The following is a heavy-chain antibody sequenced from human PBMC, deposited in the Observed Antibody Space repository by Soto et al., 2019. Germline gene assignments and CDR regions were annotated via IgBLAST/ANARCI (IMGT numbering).Heavy chain of an antibody. CDR3: AKGYCSSTSCYAVADYYYGMDV. CDR2: ISGSGGST. J-gene: IGHJ6*02. V-gene: IGHV3-23*01. D-gene: IGHD2-2*01. CDR1: GFTFSSYA. Sequence: GGSLRLSCAASGFTFSSYAMSWVRQAPGKGLEWVSAISGSGGSTYYADSVKGRFTISRDNSKNTLYLQMNSLRAEDTAVYYCAKGYCSSTSCYAVADYYYGMDVWGQGTTVTVSS.